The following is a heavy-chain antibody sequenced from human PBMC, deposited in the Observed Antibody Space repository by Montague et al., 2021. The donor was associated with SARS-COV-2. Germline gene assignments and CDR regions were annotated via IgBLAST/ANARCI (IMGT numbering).Heavy chain of an antibody. CDR2: IYYGGST. CDR3: ARLRRPDGYSYWFGP. J-gene: IGHJ5*02. V-gene: IGHV4-59*08. CDR1: GGSISSYY. D-gene: IGHD5-24*01. Sequence: SETLSLTCTVSGGSISSYYRSWIRQPPGKGLEWIGYIYYGGSTNYSPSFKGRVTMSVDTSNNQFSLRLTSVTAADTAVYYCARLRRPDGYSYWFGPWGQGTLVTVSS.